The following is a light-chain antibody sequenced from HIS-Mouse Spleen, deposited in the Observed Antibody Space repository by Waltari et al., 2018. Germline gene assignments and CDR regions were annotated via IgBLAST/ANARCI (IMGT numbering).Light chain of an antibody. J-gene: IGLJ2*01. V-gene: IGLV2-14*03. Sequence: QSALTQPASVSGSPGQSITISCTGTSSDVGGYNYVSWYQQHPGKAPKLMIYDVSNRPSGVSQRFSGSKSGNTASLTISGLQAEDEADYYCSSYTSSSTEVFGGGTKLTVL. CDR2: DVS. CDR3: SSYTSSSTEV. CDR1: SSDVGGYNY.